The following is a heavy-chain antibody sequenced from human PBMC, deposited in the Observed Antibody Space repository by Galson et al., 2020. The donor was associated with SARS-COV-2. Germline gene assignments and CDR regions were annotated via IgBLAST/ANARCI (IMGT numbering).Heavy chain of an antibody. Sequence: GGSLRLSCAASGFTFSSYWMSWVRQAPGKGLEWVANIKPDGSEKYYVDSVRGRFAISRENAQKSLFLQLSLLRADDTALYYCARRDDSGSQRRAFDLWGQGTMVTVSS. V-gene: IGHV3-7*01. CDR2: IKPDGSEK. J-gene: IGHJ3*01. D-gene: IGHD3-22*01. CDR1: GFTFSSYW. CDR3: ARRDDSGSQRRAFDL.